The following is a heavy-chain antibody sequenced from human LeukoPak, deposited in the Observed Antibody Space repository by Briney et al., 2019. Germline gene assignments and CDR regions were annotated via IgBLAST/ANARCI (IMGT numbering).Heavy chain of an antibody. J-gene: IGHJ4*02. Sequence: ASVKVSCKSSGYSFAGYYMQWVRQAPGQGPEWMGWMNPANGVTNYARKFQGRVTLTSDTSISTAYMELSRLTSDDTAVYCCARAPSGDSSVYPFDYWGQGTVVTVSS. CDR3: ARAPSGDSSVYPFDY. CDR2: MNPANGVT. CDR1: GYSFAGYY. D-gene: IGHD3-22*01. V-gene: IGHV1-2*02.